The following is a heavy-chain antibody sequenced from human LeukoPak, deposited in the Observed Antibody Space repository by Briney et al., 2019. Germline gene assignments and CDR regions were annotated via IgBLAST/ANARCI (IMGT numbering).Heavy chain of an antibody. J-gene: IGHJ4*02. Sequence: GRSLIISYAAAGFTFSSYTMHWVRQAPGKGLEYVSAISSNGGSTYYANSVKGRFTISRDNSKNTLYLQMGSLRAEDMAVYYCARGGRADYWGQGTLVTVSS. CDR2: ISSNGGST. CDR1: GFTFSSYT. V-gene: IGHV3-64*01. CDR3: ARGGRADY.